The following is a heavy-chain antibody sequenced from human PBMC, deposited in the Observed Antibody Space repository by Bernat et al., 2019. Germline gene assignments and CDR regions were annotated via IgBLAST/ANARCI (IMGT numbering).Heavy chain of an antibody. Sequence: EVQLVESGGGLVKPGDSLRLSCAASGFTIIYNMNWVRQAPGKRLEWVSSVSDTGYYKYYADSVKGRFSISRDNANNSLYLQMNSLRAEDSALYYCATDRGSGSAPYGMDVWGQGTTVTVS. CDR2: VSDTGYYK. V-gene: IGHV3-21*01. D-gene: IGHD3-10*01. CDR1: GFTIIYN. J-gene: IGHJ6*02. CDR3: ATDRGSGSAPYGMDV.